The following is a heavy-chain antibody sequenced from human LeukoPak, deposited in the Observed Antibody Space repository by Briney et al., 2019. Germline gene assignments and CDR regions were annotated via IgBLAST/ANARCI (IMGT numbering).Heavy chain of an antibody. V-gene: IGHV4-59*08. D-gene: IGHD6-13*01. CDR3: ARSAYSSSWDYYFYYYMDV. Sequence: SETLSLTCTVSGGSISRYYWSWIRQPPGKGLEWIGYIYYSGSTNYNPSLKSRVTISVDTSKNQFSLKLSSVTAADTAVYYCARSAYSSSWDYYFYYYMDVWGKGTTVTVSS. CDR1: GGSISRYY. J-gene: IGHJ6*03. CDR2: IYYSGST.